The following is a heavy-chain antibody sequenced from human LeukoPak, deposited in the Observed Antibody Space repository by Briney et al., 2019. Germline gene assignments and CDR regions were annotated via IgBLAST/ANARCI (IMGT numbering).Heavy chain of an antibody. D-gene: IGHD5-12*01. Sequence: SETLSLTCTVSGGSISSGSYYWSWIRQPAGKGLEWIGRIYTSGSTYYNPSLKSRVTISVDTSKNQFSLKLSSVTAADTAVYYCARHYRGYSGYDQGEYFDYWGQGTLVTVSS. J-gene: IGHJ4*02. CDR1: GGSISSGSYY. CDR2: IYTSGST. V-gene: IGHV4-61*02. CDR3: ARHYRGYSGYDQGEYFDY.